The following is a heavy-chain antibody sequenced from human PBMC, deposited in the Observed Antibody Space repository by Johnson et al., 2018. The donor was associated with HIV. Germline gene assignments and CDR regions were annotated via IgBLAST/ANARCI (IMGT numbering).Heavy chain of an antibody. D-gene: IGHD3-10*01. CDR3: ARDRGLWFGEFGAFDI. Sequence: VQLVESGGGLVQPGGSLKLSCAASGFTFSGSAMHWVRQASGKGLEWVGRIRSKAKRYATAYAASVKGRFTISRDDSKNSLYLQMNSLKTEETAVYYCARDRGLWFGEFGAFDIWGQGTMVTVSS. V-gene: IGHV3-73*01. J-gene: IGHJ3*02. CDR1: GFTFSGSA. CDR2: IRSKAKRYAT.